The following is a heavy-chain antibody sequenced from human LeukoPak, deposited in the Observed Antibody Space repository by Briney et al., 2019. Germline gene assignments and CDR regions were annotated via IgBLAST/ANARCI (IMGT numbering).Heavy chain of an antibody. CDR2: ISYDGSNK. V-gene: IGHV3-30*01. D-gene: IGHD6-6*01. CDR1: GFTFSSYA. CDR3: ARGGEVYSSSFADDWFDP. J-gene: IGHJ5*02. Sequence: GGSLRLSCAASGFTFSSYAMHWVRQAPGKGLERVAVISYDGSNKYYADSVKGRFTISRDNSKNTLYLQMNSLRAEDTAVYYCARGGEVYSSSFADDWFDPWGQGTLVTVSS.